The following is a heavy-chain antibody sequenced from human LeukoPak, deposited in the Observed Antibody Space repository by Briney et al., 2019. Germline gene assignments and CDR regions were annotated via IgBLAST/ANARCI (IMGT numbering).Heavy chain of an antibody. V-gene: IGHV1-24*01. D-gene: IGHD2-2*01. J-gene: IGHJ4*02. CDR3: ATPRQGYCSSTSCFYFGY. Sequence: ASVKVSCKVSGYTLTKLSMHWVRQTPGKGLEWMGGFDPEDGETIYAQKFQGRVTMTEDTSTDTAYMELNSLRSEDTAVYYCATPRQGYCSSTSCFYFGYWGQGTLVTVSS. CDR2: FDPEDGET. CDR1: GYTLTKLS.